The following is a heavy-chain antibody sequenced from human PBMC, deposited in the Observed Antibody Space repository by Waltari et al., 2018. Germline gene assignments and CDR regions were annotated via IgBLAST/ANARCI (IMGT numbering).Heavy chain of an antibody. CDR2: INQSGST. J-gene: IGHJ3*02. CDR3: AREGGYYDSSGYYVPDACDI. CDR1: GGSFSGYY. Sequence: QVQLQQWGAGLLKPSETLSLTCAVYGGSFSGYYWSWIRQPPGKGREWIGEINQSGSTNYNPSLKSRVTISVDTSKNQFSLRLSSVTAADTAVYYGAREGGYYDSSGYYVPDACDIWGQGTMVTVSS. D-gene: IGHD3-22*01. V-gene: IGHV4-34*01.